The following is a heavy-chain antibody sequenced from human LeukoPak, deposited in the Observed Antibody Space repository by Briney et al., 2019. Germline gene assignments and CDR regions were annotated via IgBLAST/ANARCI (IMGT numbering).Heavy chain of an antibody. V-gene: IGHV4-59*01. D-gene: IGHD3/OR15-3a*01. J-gene: IGHJ4*02. Sequence: SETLSLTCAVYGGSFSGYYWSWIRQPPGKGLEWIGYIHYSGSTNYNPSLKSRVTISVDTSKNQFSLKLSSVTAADTAVYYCARDPRSATLGLWGQGTLVTVSS. CDR3: ARDPRSATLGL. CDR2: IHYSGST. CDR1: GGSFSGYY.